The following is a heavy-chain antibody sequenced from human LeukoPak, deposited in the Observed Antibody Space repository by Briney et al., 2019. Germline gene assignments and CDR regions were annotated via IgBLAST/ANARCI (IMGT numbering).Heavy chain of an antibody. CDR3: ARGRGVVVPAAINY. CDR1: GGSFSGYY. D-gene: IGHD2-2*01. J-gene: IGHJ4*02. CDR2: ISRSGGT. V-gene: IGHV4-34*01. Sequence: PSETLSLTCAVYGGSFSGYYWSWIRQPPGKGLEWIAAISRSGGTNYNPSLKRRVTIFVDTPKNQFSLKLSSVTAAYTAVYYCARGRGVVVPAAINYWGEGTLGTVSS.